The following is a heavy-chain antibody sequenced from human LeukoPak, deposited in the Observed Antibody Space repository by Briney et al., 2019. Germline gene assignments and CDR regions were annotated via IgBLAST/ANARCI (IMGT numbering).Heavy chain of an antibody. V-gene: IGHV4-34*01. D-gene: IGHD6-13*01. Sequence: SETLSLTCAVYGGSFSGYYWSWIRQPPGKGLEWIGEINHSGSTNYNPSLKSRVTISVDTSKNQFSLKLSSVTAADTAVYYCATAYSSSWYYFQHRGQGTLVTVSS. CDR2: INHSGST. CDR1: GGSFSGYY. CDR3: ATAYSSSWYYFQH. J-gene: IGHJ1*01.